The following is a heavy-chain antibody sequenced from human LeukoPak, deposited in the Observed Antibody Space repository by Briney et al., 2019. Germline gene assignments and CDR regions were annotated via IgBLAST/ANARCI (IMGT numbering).Heavy chain of an antibody. CDR3: ARDLIGVTMIVVVTFDY. Sequence: ASVKVSCKASGGTFSSYAISWVRQAPGQGLEWMGRIIPILGIANYAQKFQGRVTITADKSTSTAYMELSSLRSEDTAVYYCARDLIGVTMIVVVTFDYWGQGTLVTVSS. J-gene: IGHJ4*02. D-gene: IGHD3-22*01. CDR1: GGTFSSYA. CDR2: IIPILGIA. V-gene: IGHV1-69*04.